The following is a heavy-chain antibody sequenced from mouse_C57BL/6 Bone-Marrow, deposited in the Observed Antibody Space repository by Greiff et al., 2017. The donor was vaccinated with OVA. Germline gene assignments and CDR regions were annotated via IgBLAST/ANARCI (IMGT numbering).Heavy chain of an antibody. CDR3: ARSYSSDSGYYFDY. J-gene: IGHJ2*01. CDR1: GYTFTSYW. Sequence: QVQLQQPGAELVKPGASVKMSCKASGYTFTSYWITWVKQRPGQGLEWIGDIYPGSGSTNYNEKFKSKATLTVDTSSSTAYMQRSSLTSEDSAVYYCARSYSSDSGYYFDYWGQGTTLTVSS. V-gene: IGHV1-55*01. D-gene: IGHD3-2*02. CDR2: IYPGSGST.